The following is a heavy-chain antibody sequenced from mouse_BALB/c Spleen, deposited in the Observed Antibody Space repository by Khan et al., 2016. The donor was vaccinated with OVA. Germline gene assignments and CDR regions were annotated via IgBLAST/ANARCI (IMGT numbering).Heavy chain of an antibody. CDR2: IWGGGGT. CDR3: ARAYYRYDGYYAMDY. CDR1: GFSLSRYN. Sequence: QVQLKQSGPGLVAPSQSLSITCTVSGFSLSRYNIHWVRQPPGKGLEWLGMIWGGGGTDYNSTLKSRLSISKDNSKSQVFLKMNSLQTDETAMYYCARAYYRYDGYYAMDYWGQGTSVIVSS. J-gene: IGHJ4*01. V-gene: IGHV2-6-4*01. D-gene: IGHD2-14*01.